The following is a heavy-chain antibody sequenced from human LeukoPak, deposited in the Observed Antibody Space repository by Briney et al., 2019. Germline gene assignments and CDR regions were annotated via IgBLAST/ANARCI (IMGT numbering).Heavy chain of an antibody. Sequence: GGSLRLSCAASGFTFSSYAMHWVRQAPGKGLEWVAVISYDGSNKYYADSVKGRFTISRDNSKNTLYLQMNSLRAEDTAVYYCARWVYYFDYWGQGTLVTVSS. V-gene: IGHV3-30-3*01. CDR3: ARWVYYFDY. D-gene: IGHD2-8*01. J-gene: IGHJ4*02. CDR2: ISYDGSNK. CDR1: GFTFSSYA.